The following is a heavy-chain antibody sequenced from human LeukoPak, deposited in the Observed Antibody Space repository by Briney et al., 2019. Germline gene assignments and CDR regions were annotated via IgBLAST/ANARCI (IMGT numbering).Heavy chain of an antibody. V-gene: IGHV3-30*18. J-gene: IGHJ4*02. CDR3: AKAGVGGYYYGDY. CDR1: GFTFNSYG. D-gene: IGHD3-10*01. CDR2: ISYDGSNK. Sequence: GGSLRLSCAASGFTFNSYGMLWVRQAPGKGLERVALISYDGSNKYYADSVKGRFTISRDNSKNTLYLQMNSLRAEDTAVFYCAKAGVGGYYYGDYWGQGTLVTVSS.